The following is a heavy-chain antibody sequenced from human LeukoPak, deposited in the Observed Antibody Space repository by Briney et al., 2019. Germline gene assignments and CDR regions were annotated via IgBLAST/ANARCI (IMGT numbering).Heavy chain of an antibody. J-gene: IGHJ5*02. CDR3: ARGGGGHNWFDP. Sequence: PSETLSLTCTVSGGSISSSSYYWGWIRQPPGKGLEWIGSIYYSGSTYYNPSLKSRVTISVDTSKNQFSLKLSSVTAADTAVYYCARGGGGHNWFDPWGQGTLVTVSS. V-gene: IGHV4-39*07. CDR2: IYYSGST. CDR1: GGSISSSSYY. D-gene: IGHD2-15*01.